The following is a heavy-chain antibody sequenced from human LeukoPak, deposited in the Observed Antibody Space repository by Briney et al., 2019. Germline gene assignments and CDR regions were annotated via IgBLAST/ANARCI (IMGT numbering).Heavy chain of an antibody. CDR1: GFTFSSYA. V-gene: IGHV3-30*04. Sequence: GRSLRLSCAASGFTFSSYAMHWVRQAPGKGLEWVAVISYDGSNKYYADSVKGRFTISRDNSKNTLYLQMNSLRAEDTAVYYCARGSSSWFGGPYFDYWGQGTLVTVSS. D-gene: IGHD6-13*01. J-gene: IGHJ4*02. CDR2: ISYDGSNK. CDR3: ARGSSSWFGGPYFDY.